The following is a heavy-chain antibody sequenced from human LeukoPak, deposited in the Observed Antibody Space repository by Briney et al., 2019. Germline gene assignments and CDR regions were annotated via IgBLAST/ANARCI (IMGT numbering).Heavy chain of an antibody. V-gene: IGHV1-69*04. CDR3: AMDTRGCSSTSCTDAFDI. J-gene: IGHJ3*02. CDR2: IIPILGIA. D-gene: IGHD2-2*01. CDR1: GGTFRSYA. Sequence: SVKVSCKASGGTFRSYAISWVRQAPGQGLEWMGRIIPILGIANYAQKFQGRVTITADKSTSTAYMELSSLRSEDTAVYYCAMDTRGCSSTSCTDAFDIWGQGTMVTVSS.